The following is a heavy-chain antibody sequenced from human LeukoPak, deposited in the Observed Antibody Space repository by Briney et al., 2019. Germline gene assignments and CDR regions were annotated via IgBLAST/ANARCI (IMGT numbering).Heavy chain of an antibody. D-gene: IGHD5-18*01. J-gene: IGHJ6*02. Sequence: PSETLSLTCTVSGGSISSYYWSWIRQPPGKGLEWIGYIYYSGSTNYNPSLKSRVTISVDTSKNQFSLKLSSVTAADTAVYYCARDRRYSYGFVQYGMDVWGQGTTVTVSS. V-gene: IGHV4-59*01. CDR1: GGSISSYY. CDR2: IYYSGST. CDR3: ARDRRYSYGFVQYGMDV.